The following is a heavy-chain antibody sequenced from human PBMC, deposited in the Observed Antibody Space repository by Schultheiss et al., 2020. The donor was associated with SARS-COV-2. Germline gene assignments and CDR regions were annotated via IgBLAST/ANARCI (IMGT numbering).Heavy chain of an antibody. CDR3: ARAGGYSSGKFDP. CDR2: IYTSGST. V-gene: IGHV4-59*10. Sequence: SETLSLTCAVYGGSFSGYYWSWIRQPAGKGLEWIGRIYTSGSTNYNPSLKSRVTISVDTSKNQFSLKLSSVTAADTAVYYCARAGGYSSGKFDPWGQGTLVTVSS. D-gene: IGHD6-19*01. J-gene: IGHJ5*02. CDR1: GGSFSGYY.